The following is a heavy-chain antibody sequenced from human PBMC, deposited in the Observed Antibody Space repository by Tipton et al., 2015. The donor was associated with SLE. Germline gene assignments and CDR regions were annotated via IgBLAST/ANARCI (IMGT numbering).Heavy chain of an antibody. J-gene: IGHJ4*02. Sequence: QLVQSGAEVKKPGASVKVSCKASGYTFTNYGISWVRQAPGQGLEWMGWTSTYNADTYYAQKFQGRVTMTTDTSTRTAYMELRSLRSDDTAVYYCARSYYGSRHYYTHADHWGQGTQVTVSS. CDR3: ARSYYGSRHYYTHADH. V-gene: IGHV1-18*01. CDR1: GYTFTNYG. D-gene: IGHD3-10*01. CDR2: TSTYNADT.